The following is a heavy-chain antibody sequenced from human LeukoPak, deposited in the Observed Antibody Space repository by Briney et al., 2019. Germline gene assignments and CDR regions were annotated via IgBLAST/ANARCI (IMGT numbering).Heavy chain of an antibody. CDR2: IKQDGSAK. V-gene: IGHV3-7*01. J-gene: IGHJ4*02. CDR1: GFTFSSYR. D-gene: IGHD4-17*01. CDR3: AYNPLPNGDYRPGGGFRHDY. Sequence: PGGSLRLSCAASGFTFSSYRMNWVRQAPGKGLEWVANIKQDGSAKGVLDSGKGRFTISRDNSKNSLYLEMNSLRDDGTAVYYCAYNPLPNGDYRPGGGFRHDYWGQGTLVTVSS.